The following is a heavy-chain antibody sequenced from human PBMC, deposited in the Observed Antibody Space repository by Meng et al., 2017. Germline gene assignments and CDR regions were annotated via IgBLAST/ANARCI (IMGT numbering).Heavy chain of an antibody. Sequence: VQLVEAGGGLVQPGGSLNLSCAVSGVTFSGSDIHWVRQASGKGLEWVGRIKRNRDGGTIDYAARVKGRFTISRDESKNTLYLQMDSLITEDTAVYFCATGAAAADHWAQGTLVTVSS. J-gene: IGHJ4*02. CDR2: IKRNRDGGTI. CDR1: GVTFSGSD. D-gene: IGHD6-13*01. V-gene: IGHV3-15*07. CDR3: ATGAAAADH.